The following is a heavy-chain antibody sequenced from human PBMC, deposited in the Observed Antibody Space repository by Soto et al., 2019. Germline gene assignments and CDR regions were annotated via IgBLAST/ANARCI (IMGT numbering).Heavy chain of an antibody. CDR2: ISAYNGNT. V-gene: IGHV1-18*04. CDR1: GYTFTSYG. CDR3: ARDDDCSSTSCYCRY. Sequence: GASVKVSCKASGYTFTSYGISWVRQAPGQGLEWMGWISAYNGNTKYAQKLQGRVTMTTDTCTSTAYMELRSLRSDDTAVYYCARDDDCSSTSCYCRYRGQGSLLGVSS. J-gene: IGHJ4*02. D-gene: IGHD2-2*01.